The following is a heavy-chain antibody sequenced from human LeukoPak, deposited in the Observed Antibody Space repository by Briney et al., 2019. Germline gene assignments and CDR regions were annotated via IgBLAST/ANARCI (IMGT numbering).Heavy chain of an antibody. CDR1: GFTFRSHT. D-gene: IGHD1-26*01. CDR3: AREIPGGAVTLDY. V-gene: IGHV3-21*01. CDR2: ISSNAAYI. J-gene: IGHJ4*02. Sequence: PGGSLRLSCAASGFTFRSHTMNWVRQAPGKGLEWVSSISSNAAYIYYADSLKGRFTISRDNAKDSLYLQMNSLRAEDSAVYYCAREIPGGAVTLDYWGQGTLVTVSS.